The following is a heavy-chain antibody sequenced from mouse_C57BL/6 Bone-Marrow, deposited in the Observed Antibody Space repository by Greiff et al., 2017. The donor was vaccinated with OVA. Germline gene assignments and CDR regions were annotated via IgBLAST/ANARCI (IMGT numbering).Heavy chain of an antibody. J-gene: IGHJ2*01. CDR2: IYPGDGDT. Sequence: QVQLKQSGPELVKPGASVKISCKASGYALSSSWMNWVKQRPGKGLEWIGRIYPGDGDTNYNGKFKGKATLTADKSSSTAYMQLSSLTSEDSAVYFCARFYYGSRYFDYWGQGTTLTVSS. V-gene: IGHV1-82*01. CDR3: ARFYYGSRYFDY. CDR1: GYALSSSW. D-gene: IGHD1-1*01.